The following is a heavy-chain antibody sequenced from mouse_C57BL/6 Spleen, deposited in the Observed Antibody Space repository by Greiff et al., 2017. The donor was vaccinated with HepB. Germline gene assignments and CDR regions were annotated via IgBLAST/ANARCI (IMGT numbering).Heavy chain of an antibody. Sequence: EVKLQESGPELVKPGASVKISCKASGYSFTGYYMNWVKQSPEKSLEWIGEINPSTGGTTYNQKFKAKATLTVDKSSSTAYMQLKSLTSEDSAVYYCARATVVSFDYWGQGTTLTVSS. CDR1: GYSFTGYY. CDR2: INPSTGGT. J-gene: IGHJ2*01. D-gene: IGHD1-1*01. CDR3: ARATVVSFDY. V-gene: IGHV1-42*01.